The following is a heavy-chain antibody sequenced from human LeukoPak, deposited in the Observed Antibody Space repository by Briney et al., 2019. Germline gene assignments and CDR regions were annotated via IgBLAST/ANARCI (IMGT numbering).Heavy chain of an antibody. J-gene: IGHJ4*02. CDR3: ARHRISYSGDGVYFDY. V-gene: IGHV4-59*08. CDR1: GGSISSYY. CDR2: IYYSGST. Sequence: ASETLSLTCTVSGGSISSYYWSWIRQLPGKGLEWIGYIYYSGSTNYNPSLKSRVTISVDTSKNQFSLKLSSVTAADTAVYYCARHRISYSGDGVYFDYWGQGTLVTVSS. D-gene: IGHD7-27*01.